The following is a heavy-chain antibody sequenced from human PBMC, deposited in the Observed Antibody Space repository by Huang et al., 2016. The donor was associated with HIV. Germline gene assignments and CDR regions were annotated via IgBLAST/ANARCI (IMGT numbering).Heavy chain of an antibody. D-gene: IGHD6-13*01. CDR1: GFSFSSCN. CDR3: ARGYSSSWLYN. CDR2: ISETGSVI. Sequence: EEQLVESGGGLVQPGGSLRLSCAASGFSFSSCNMSWVRQGPGKGREWLSYISETGSVITYADSVKGRFTVSRDNAKNSLYLQMDSLRAEDTAVYYCARGYSSSWLYNWGQGTLVTVSS. J-gene: IGHJ4*02. V-gene: IGHV3-48*01.